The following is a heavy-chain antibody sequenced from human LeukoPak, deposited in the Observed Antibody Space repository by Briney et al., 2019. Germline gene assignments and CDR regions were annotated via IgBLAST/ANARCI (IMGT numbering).Heavy chain of an antibody. J-gene: IGHJ4*02. Sequence: PGGSLRLSCAASGFTFSGYWMQWVRQAPGKGLVWVSRINSDGSTTTYADSVKGRFTISRDNAKNTLYLQMNSLRAEDTAMYYCASEPGYWGQGTLVTVSS. V-gene: IGHV3-74*01. CDR1: GFTFSGYW. CDR3: ASEPGY. CDR2: INSDGSTT.